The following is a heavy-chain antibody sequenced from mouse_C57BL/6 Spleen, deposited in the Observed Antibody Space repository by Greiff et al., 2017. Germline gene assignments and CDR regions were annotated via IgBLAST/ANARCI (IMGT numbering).Heavy chain of an antibody. Sequence: VQLQQSGPELVKPGASVKISCKASGYAFSSSWMNWVKQRPGKGLEWIGRIYPGDGGTNYNGKFKGKATLTADKSSSTAYMQLSSLTSEDSAVYFGARDYCCSYGFAYWGQGTLVTVSA. J-gene: IGHJ3*01. CDR2: IYPGDGGT. D-gene: IGHD1-1*01. CDR1: GYAFSSSW. CDR3: ARDYCCSYGFAY. V-gene: IGHV1-82*01.